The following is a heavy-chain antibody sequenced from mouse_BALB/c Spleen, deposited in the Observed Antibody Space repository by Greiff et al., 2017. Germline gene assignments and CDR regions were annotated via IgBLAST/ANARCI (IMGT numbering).Heavy chain of an antibody. CDR2: ISNLAYSI. Sequence: EGQLVESGGGLVQPGGSRKLSCAASGFTFSDYGMAWVRQAPGKGLEWVAFISNLAYSIYYADTVTGRFTISRENAKNTLYLEMSSLRSEDTAMYYCARDNYAMDYWGQGTSVTVSS. CDR1: GFTFSDYG. V-gene: IGHV5-15*02. J-gene: IGHJ4*01. CDR3: ARDNYAMDY.